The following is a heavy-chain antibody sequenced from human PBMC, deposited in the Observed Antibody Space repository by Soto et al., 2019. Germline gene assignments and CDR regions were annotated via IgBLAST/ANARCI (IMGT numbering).Heavy chain of an antibody. CDR3: ARAPMVRGVILN. CDR1: GGSFSGYY. J-gene: IGHJ4*02. CDR2: INHSGST. D-gene: IGHD3-10*01. Sequence: SETLSLTCAVYGGSFSGYYWSWIRQPPGKGLEWIGEINHSGSTNYNPSLKSRVTISVDTSKNQFSLKLSSVTAADTAVYYCARAPMVRGVILNWGQGTLVTVSS. V-gene: IGHV4-34*01.